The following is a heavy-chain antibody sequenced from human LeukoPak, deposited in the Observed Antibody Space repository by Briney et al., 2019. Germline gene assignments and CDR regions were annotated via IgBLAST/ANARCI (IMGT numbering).Heavy chain of an antibody. V-gene: IGHV4-59*01. CDR3: ARSGRGSSAGFDY. CDR1: GGSISSYY. CDR2: IYYSGST. D-gene: IGHD3-10*01. Sequence: PSETLSLTCTVSGGSISSYYWSWIRQPPGKGLEWIGYIYYSGSTNYTPSLKSRVTISVDTSKNQFSLKLNSVTAADTAVYYCARSGRGSSAGFDYWGQGTLVTVSP. J-gene: IGHJ4*02.